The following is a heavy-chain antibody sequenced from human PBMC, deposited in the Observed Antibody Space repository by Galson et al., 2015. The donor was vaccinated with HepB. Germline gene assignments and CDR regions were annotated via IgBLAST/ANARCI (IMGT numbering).Heavy chain of an antibody. CDR2: IYYSGST. D-gene: IGHD7-27*01. V-gene: IGHV4-59*01. Sequence: ETLSLTCTVSGGSISSYYWSWIRQPPGKGLEWIGYIYYSGSTNYNPFLKSRVTISVDTSKNQFSLKLSSVTAADTAVYYCARATPNWGSISWYFDLWGRGTLVTVSS. CDR1: GGSISSYY. CDR3: ARATPNWGSISWYFDL. J-gene: IGHJ2*01.